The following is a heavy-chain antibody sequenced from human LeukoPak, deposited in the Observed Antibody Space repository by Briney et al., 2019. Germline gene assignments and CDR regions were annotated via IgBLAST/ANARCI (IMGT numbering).Heavy chain of an antibody. CDR1: GFAFSSYA. J-gene: IGHJ6*03. Sequence: GGSLRLSCAASGFAFSSYAMSWVRQAPGKGLEWVSAISGSGGSTYYADSVKGRFTISRDNSKNTLYLQMNSLRAEDTAVYYCAKGPSSGYYMDVWGKGTTVTVSS. D-gene: IGHD3-10*01. CDR3: AKGPSSGYYMDV. V-gene: IGHV3-23*01. CDR2: ISGSGGST.